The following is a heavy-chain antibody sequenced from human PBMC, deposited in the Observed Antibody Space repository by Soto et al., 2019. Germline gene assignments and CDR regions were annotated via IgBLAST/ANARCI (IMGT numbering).Heavy chain of an antibody. Sequence: PGGSLRLSCAASGFTFSSYGMHWVRQAPGKGLEWVAVISYDGSNKYYADSVKGRFTISRENSKNTLYLQMNSMRDEDKAEYYCAKETGGSSPAPPDYWGQGTLVTVSS. V-gene: IGHV3-30*18. J-gene: IGHJ4*02. D-gene: IGHD6-6*01. CDR2: ISYDGSNK. CDR3: AKETGGSSPAPPDY. CDR1: GFTFSSYG.